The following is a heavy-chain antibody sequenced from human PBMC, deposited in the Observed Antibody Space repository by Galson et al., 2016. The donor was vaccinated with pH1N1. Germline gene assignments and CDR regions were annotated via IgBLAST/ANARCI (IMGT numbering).Heavy chain of an antibody. J-gene: IGHJ4*02. CDR3: ARHENYGSGSLDY. CDR1: GYSFTTSW. CDR2: IYPGDSDA. D-gene: IGHD3-10*01. Sequence: QSGAEVKKPGESLKISCKVSGYSFTTSWIGWVRQMPGKGLEWMGIIYPGDSDAIYSPSFEGQVTMSVDKSISTAYLQWTTLKASDTALYFCARHENYGSGSLDYWGQGTLGTVSS. V-gene: IGHV5-51*01.